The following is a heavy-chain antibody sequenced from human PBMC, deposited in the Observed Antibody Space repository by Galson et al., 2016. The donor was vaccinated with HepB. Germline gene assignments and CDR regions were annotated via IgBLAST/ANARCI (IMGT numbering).Heavy chain of an antibody. J-gene: IGHJ4*02. CDR2: IWYDGIKK. Sequence: SLRLSCAASGFNFSNYGMHWVRQAPGKGLEWVAVIWYDGIKKYYADSVKGRFTISRDKSKNTLYLQVNSLRAEDTAVYYCARERVPMTTQYYFDYWGQGTLVTVSS. CDR3: ARERVPMTTQYYFDY. CDR1: GFNFSNYG. V-gene: IGHV3-33*01. D-gene: IGHD4-17*01.